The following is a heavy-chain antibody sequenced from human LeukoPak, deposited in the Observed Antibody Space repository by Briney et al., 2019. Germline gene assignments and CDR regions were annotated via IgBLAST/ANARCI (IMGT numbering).Heavy chain of an antibody. CDR3: ARLIEMATIEALDAFDI. CDR1: GYTFTRYG. CDR2: ISAYNGKT. V-gene: IGHV1-18*01. D-gene: IGHD5-24*01. Sequence: GASVKVSCKASGYTFTRYGISWVRQAPGQGLGWMGWISAYNGKTNYAQKLQGRVTMTTDTSTSTAYMELRSLRSDDTAVYYCARLIEMATIEALDAFDISREGSMLTV. J-gene: IGHJ3*02.